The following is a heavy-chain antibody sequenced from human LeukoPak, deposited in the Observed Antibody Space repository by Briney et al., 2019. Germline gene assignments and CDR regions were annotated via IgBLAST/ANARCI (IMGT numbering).Heavy chain of an antibody. CDR1: GGSISSSSYY. V-gene: IGHV4-39*01. CDR2: IYYSGST. Sequence: SETLSLTCTVSGGSISSSSYYWGWIRQPPGKGLEWIGSIYYSGSTYYNPSLKSRVTISVDTSKNQFSLKLSSVTAADTAVYYCARHRVVVVPAARVIWYVWFDPWGQGTLVTVSS. J-gene: IGHJ5*02. D-gene: IGHD2-2*01. CDR3: ARHRVVVVPAARVIWYVWFDP.